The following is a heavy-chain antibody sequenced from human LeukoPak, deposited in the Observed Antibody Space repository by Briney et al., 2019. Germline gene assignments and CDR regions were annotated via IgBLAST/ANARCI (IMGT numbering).Heavy chain of an antibody. V-gene: IGHV3-23*01. Sequence: GGSLRLSCAASGFTFSAYAMSWVREAPGKGLEWVSAISGSGGTTYYADSVKGRFTISRDNSKNTLYLQMNSLRAEDAAVYYCAKPYISGWYGSFDYWGQGTLVTVSS. J-gene: IGHJ4*02. D-gene: IGHD6-19*01. CDR2: ISGSGGTT. CDR3: AKPYISGWYGSFDY. CDR1: GFTFSAYA.